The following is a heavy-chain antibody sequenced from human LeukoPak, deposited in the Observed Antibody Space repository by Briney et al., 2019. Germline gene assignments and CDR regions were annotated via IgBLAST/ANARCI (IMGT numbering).Heavy chain of an antibody. CDR3: AREDYGGNSFDY. J-gene: IGHJ4*02. CDR1: GFIFSRYS. Sequence: PGGSLRLSCAASGFIFSRYSMNWVRQAPRKGLEWVSYISSSSSTIYYADSVKGRFTISRDNAKNSLYLQMNSLRDEDTAVYYCAREDYGGNSFDYWGQGTLVTVSS. V-gene: IGHV3-48*02. CDR2: ISSSSSTI. D-gene: IGHD4-23*01.